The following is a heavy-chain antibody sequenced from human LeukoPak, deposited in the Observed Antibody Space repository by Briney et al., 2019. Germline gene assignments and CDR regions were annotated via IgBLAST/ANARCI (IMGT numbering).Heavy chain of an antibody. CDR2: INTNTGNP. V-gene: IGHV7-4-1*02. CDR3: ARELPGSSRLFDY. D-gene: IGHD6-13*01. CDR1: GYSFTSYP. J-gene: IGHJ4*02. Sequence: ASVKVSCKASGYSFTSYPINWVRQAPGQGLEWMGWINTNTGNPTYAQGFTGRFVFSLDTSVSTAYLQISSLKAEDTAVYYCARELPGSSRLFDYWGQGTLVTVSS.